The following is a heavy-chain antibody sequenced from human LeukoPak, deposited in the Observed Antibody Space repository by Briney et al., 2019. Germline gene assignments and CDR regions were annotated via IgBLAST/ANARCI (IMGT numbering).Heavy chain of an antibody. D-gene: IGHD2-8*01. CDR3: TRERMSAFDI. V-gene: IGHV3-48*03. CDR1: GFTFSSYE. J-gene: IGHJ3*02. Sequence: PGGSLRLSCAASGFTFSSYEMNWVRQAPGKGLEWVSYISDSDSTKYYADSVKGRFTISRDNAKNSLYLQMNSLRAEDTAVYYCTRERMSAFDIWGQGTMVTVSS. CDR2: ISDSDSTK.